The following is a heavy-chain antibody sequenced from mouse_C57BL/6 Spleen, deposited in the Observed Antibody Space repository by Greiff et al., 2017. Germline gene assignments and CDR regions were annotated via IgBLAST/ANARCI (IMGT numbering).Heavy chain of an antibody. J-gene: IGHJ2*01. CDR3: ARYYYGSSYPDY. CDR1: GYTFTDYY. D-gene: IGHD1-1*01. Sequence: EVQLQQSGPELVKPGASVKISCKASGYTFTDYYMNWVKQSHGKSLEWIGDINPNNGGTSYNQKFKGKATLTVDKSSSTAYMELRSLTSEDSAVYYCARYYYGSSYPDYWGQGTTLTVSS. CDR2: INPNNGGT. V-gene: IGHV1-26*01.